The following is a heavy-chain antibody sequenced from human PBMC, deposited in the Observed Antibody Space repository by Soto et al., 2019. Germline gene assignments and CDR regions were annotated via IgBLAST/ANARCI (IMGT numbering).Heavy chain of an antibody. J-gene: IGHJ4*02. CDR3: ARLAGGWRDGSSWYDY. CDR2: INAGNGNT. V-gene: IGHV1-3*05. CDR1: GYTFTSYA. D-gene: IGHD6-13*01. Sequence: QVQLVQSGAEEKKPGASVKVSCKASGYTFTSYAMHWVRQAPGQRLEWMGWINAGNGNTKYSQKFQGRVTITRDTAAGTAYMELSSLRSEDTAVYYCARLAGGWRDGSSWYDYWGQGTLVTVSS.